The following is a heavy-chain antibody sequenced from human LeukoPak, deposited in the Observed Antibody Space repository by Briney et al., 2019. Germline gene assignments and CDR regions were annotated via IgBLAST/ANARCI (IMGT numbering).Heavy chain of an antibody. CDR3: ARDTRYYIDGSGYHGIDY. J-gene: IGHJ4*02. V-gene: IGHV3-21*01. D-gene: IGHD3-22*01. Sequence: KPGGSLRLSCAASGFTLSNYNMRWVRQAPGKGLEWVSSISRSSSYIYYADSVKGRFTISRDNAKNSLYLQMNSLRAEDTAVYYCARDTRYYIDGSGYHGIDYWGQGTLVTVSS. CDR2: ISRSSSYI. CDR1: GFTLSNYN.